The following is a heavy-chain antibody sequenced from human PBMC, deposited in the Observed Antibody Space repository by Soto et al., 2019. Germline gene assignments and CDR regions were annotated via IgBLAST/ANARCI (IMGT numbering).Heavy chain of an antibody. CDR1: GFTFSAYA. V-gene: IGHV3-23*01. J-gene: IGHJ2*01. CDR2: IHGGGGAT. CDR3: ATFEGHPLEYWYLDF. D-gene: IGHD1-1*01. Sequence: EVQLLESGGGLVQPGGSLRLSCAASGFTFSAYAMGWVRQAPGKGLEWVSTIHGGGGATHYADSVKGRFTISRDDSKNTLYAQINSLIAEYQAVYYCATFEGHPLEYWYLDFWGRGTLLPVSS.